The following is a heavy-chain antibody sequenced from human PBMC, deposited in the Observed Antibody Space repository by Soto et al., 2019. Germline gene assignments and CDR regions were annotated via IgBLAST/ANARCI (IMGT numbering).Heavy chain of an antibody. V-gene: IGHV3-48*03. CDR1: GFPFSRFE. CDR3: VGGDLSYFDY. J-gene: IGHJ4*02. D-gene: IGHD3-16*01. Sequence: EVQVVESGGGLVQPGESLRLSCAASGFPFSRFEMNWVRQAPGKGLEWLSYINGGGGKYYGVSVKGRFTISRDNAKNSLYLQMTSLRAEDTAVYFCVGGDLSYFDYWGQGALVTVSS. CDR2: INGGGGK.